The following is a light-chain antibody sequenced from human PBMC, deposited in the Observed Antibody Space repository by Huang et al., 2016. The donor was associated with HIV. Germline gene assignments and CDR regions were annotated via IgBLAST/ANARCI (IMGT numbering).Light chain of an antibody. CDR2: WAS. CDR3: QQYYTTPFS. CDR1: RSVFYTSNNQNY. Sequence: DILMTQSPDFLAVSLGERATINCRSSRSVFYTSNNQNYLAWYQHKPGQPPKLLIHWASTRESGVPDRFSGSGSGTDFTLTISSLQAEDVAIYYCQQYYTTPFSFGPGTKVDIK. J-gene: IGKJ3*01. V-gene: IGKV4-1*01.